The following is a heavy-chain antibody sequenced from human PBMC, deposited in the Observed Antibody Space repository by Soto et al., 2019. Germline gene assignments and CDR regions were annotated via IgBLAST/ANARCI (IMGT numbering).Heavy chain of an antibody. CDR1: VGSISYNSYY. D-gene: IGHD2-2*01. V-gene: IGHV4-39*02. J-gene: IGHJ5*02. Sequence: PSETLGITCSVSVGSISYNSYYWGWIRQPPGKGLEWVGGIFYTGTTYYSPSLKDRVTISVDTSKNSLSLNLTSVTAADTAVYFCARLVVVAPVANAWGQGTMVTVSS. CDR2: IFYTGTT. CDR3: ARLVVVAPVANA.